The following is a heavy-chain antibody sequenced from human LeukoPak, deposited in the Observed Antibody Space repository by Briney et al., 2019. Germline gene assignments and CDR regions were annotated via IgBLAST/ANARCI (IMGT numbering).Heavy chain of an antibody. J-gene: IGHJ4*02. D-gene: IGHD6-13*01. Sequence: GGSLRLSCAAYGFTVSSHYMSWVRQAPGKGLEWLSILYTDDRTFYAGSVKGRFTISRDNSNNTLTLHMNSLRTEDTSIYFCAKGAWAADGPMGNNFASWGQGSLVTVSS. CDR3: AKGAWAADGPMGNNFAS. CDR2: LYTDDRT. V-gene: IGHV3-53*05. CDR1: GFTVSSHY.